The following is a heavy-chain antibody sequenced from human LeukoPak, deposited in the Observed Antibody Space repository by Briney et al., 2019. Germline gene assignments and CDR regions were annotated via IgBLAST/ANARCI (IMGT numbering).Heavy chain of an antibody. D-gene: IGHD1-26*01. CDR3: ARGPFLGATTSSAFDI. J-gene: IGHJ3*02. V-gene: IGHV4-4*02. Sequence: SETLSLTCDVSGGPMSINNWWSWVRQPPGKGLEWIGEIYHSGSTNYSPSLKSRVTLKVDKSKNQFSLKLSSVTAADTAVYYCARGPFLGATTSSAFDIWGQGTMVTVSS. CDR2: IYHSGST. CDR1: GGPMSINNW.